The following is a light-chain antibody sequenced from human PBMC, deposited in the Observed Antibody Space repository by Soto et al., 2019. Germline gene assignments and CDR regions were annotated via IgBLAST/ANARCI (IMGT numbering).Light chain of an antibody. Sequence: QSVLTQPPSVSGAPGQRVTISCTGSSSNIGTGYDVHWYQQLPGAAPKLLIYGNTKRPSGVPDRFSGSKSGTSAALAINGLQAEDEADYHCQSYDNSLIAWVFGGGTKLTVL. J-gene: IGLJ3*02. CDR2: GNT. CDR3: QSYDNSLIAWV. CDR1: SSNIGTGYD. V-gene: IGLV1-40*01.